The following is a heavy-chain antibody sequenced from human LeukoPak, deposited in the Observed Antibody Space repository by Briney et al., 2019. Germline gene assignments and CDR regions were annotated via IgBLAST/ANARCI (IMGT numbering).Heavy chain of an antibody. V-gene: IGHV3-30*04. J-gene: IGHJ4*02. D-gene: IGHD5-24*01. CDR3: ASRWMATTTDHRDY. CDR2: ISYDGSNK. Sequence: PGGSLRLSCAASGFTFSSYAMPWVRQAPGKGLEWVAVISYDGSNKYYADSVKGRFTISRDNSKNTLYLQMNSLRAEDTAVYYCASRWMATTTDHRDYWGQGTLVTVSS. CDR1: GFTFSSYA.